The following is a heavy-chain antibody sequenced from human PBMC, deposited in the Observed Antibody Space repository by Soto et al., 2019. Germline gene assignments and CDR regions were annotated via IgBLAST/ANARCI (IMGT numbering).Heavy chain of an antibody. J-gene: IGHJ4*02. Sequence: QVVLQESGPGLVKPSETLSLTCSVSGRSITSYYWSWVRQPPGKGLEWIGYIYDNGITSQNPSLKSRVTMSADTSQNQFSLKLTSVTGADTAVYYCARTYDSNGYATEFDSWGQGILFTVTS. CDR1: GRSITSYY. D-gene: IGHD3-22*01. V-gene: IGHV4-59*12. CDR2: IYDNGIT. CDR3: ARTYDSNGYATEFDS.